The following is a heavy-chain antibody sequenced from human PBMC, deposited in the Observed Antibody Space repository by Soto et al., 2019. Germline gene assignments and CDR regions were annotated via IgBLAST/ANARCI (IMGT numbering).Heavy chain of an antibody. CDR2: IKSKTDGGTT. Sequence: EVQVVESGGGLVKPGGSLRLSCAASGFTFSNAWMSWVRLAPGKGLEWVGRIKSKTDGGTTDYVAPVKGRFTISRDDSKDTLYLQMTSLKTEDTAVYYCTSSGYSYAYFRNWGQGTLVTVSS. D-gene: IGHD5-18*01. J-gene: IGHJ4*02. V-gene: IGHV3-15*01. CDR3: TSSGYSYAYFRN. CDR1: GFTFSNAW.